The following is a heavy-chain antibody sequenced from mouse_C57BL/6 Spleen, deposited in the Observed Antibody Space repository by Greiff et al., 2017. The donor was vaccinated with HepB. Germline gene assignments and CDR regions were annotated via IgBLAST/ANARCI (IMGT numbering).Heavy chain of an antibody. Sequence: EVKLMESGGGLVKPGGSLKLSCAASGFTFSSYAMSWVRQTPEKRLEWVATISDGGSYTYYPDNVKGRFTISRDNAKNNLYLQMSHLKSEDTAMYYCARGNYCSSYGYFDYWGQGTTLTVSS. J-gene: IGHJ2*01. CDR3: ARGNYCSSYGYFDY. D-gene: IGHD1-1*01. CDR1: GFTFSSYA. V-gene: IGHV5-4*03. CDR2: ISDGGSYT.